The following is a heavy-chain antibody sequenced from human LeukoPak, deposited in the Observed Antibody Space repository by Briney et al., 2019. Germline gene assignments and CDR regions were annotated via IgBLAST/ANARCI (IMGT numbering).Heavy chain of an antibody. D-gene: IGHD6-6*01. Sequence: SVKVSCKASGGTFSSYAISWVRQAPGQGLEWMGRIIPIFGIANYAQKFQGRVTITADKSTSTAYMELSCLRSEDTAVYYCARSGPSTAARSWFDPWGQGTLVTVSS. CDR1: GGTFSSYA. CDR3: ARSGPSTAARSWFDP. V-gene: IGHV1-69*04. J-gene: IGHJ5*02. CDR2: IIPIFGIA.